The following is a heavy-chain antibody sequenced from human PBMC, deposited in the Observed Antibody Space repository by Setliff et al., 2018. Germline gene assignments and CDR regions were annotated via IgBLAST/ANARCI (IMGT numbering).Heavy chain of an antibody. CDR3: AGGTIVAPGGYWGQRFLYLDV. CDR1: SASRSINTYY. J-gene: IGHJ6*03. Sequence: SETLSLTCTVSSASRSINTYYWSWIWQPPGKGLDWVGNIYYSGTNYNPSLKSRVTISVDTSKHQISLKLNSVTAADTAVYYCAGGTIVAPGGYWGQRFLYLDVWGRGTTVTVSS. D-gene: IGHD3-22*01. CDR2: IYYSGT. V-gene: IGHV4-59*01.